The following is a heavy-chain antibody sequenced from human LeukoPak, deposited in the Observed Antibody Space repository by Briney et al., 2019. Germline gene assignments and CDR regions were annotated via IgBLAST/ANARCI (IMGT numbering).Heavy chain of an antibody. Sequence: GESPKISCQGSGYSFTSYWIGWVRQMPGKGLEWMGIIYPGDSDTRYSPSFQGQVTISADKSISTAYLQWSSLKASDTAMYYCARLGYLTGSYYSVGGGLPDYWGQGTLVTVSS. CDR1: GYSFTSYW. CDR2: IYPGDSDT. CDR3: ARLGYLTGSYYSVGGGLPDY. J-gene: IGHJ4*02. D-gene: IGHD1-26*01. V-gene: IGHV5-51*01.